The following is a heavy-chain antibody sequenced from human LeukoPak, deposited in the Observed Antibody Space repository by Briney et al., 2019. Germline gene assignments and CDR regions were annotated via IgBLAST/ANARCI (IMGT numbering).Heavy chain of an antibody. D-gene: IGHD2-2*01. CDR1: GYTFTRYG. Sequence: EASVKVSCKASGYTFTRYGISWVRQAPGQGVEWMGWTSAYNGNTNYPQKLQGRVTMPTHTSTSTAYMELRRLRSDDTALYYCARVSTSCYEFDSWGQGTLVTVSS. V-gene: IGHV1-18*04. J-gene: IGHJ4*02. CDR3: ARVSTSCYEFDS. CDR2: TSAYNGNT.